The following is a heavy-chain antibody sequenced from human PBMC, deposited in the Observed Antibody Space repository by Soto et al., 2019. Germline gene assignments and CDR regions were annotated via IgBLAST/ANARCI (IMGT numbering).Heavy chain of an antibody. D-gene: IGHD2-2*01. V-gene: IGHV3-48*01. CDR2: IGLGSSTK. Sequence: PSETLSLTCTVSGGSISSSSYYWGWIRQPPGKGLEWVSYIGLGSSTKYYADSVEGRFTISRDNAKNSLYLQMNSLRAEDTAVYYCARAASLDVWGQGTTVTVSS. CDR3: ARAASLDV. CDR1: GGSISSSS. J-gene: IGHJ6*02.